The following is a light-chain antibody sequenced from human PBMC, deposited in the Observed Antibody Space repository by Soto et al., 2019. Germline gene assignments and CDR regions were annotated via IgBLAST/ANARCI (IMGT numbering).Light chain of an antibody. Sequence: EIVLTQSPATLSLSPGERATLSCRASQSVNTYLAWYRQKPVQSPRLLIYDASNRATGIPARFSGSGSRTDFTLTITSLVPDDFEVYYCHQRSTWPGTFGQGTKVEIK. V-gene: IGKV3-11*01. CDR1: QSVNTY. CDR2: DAS. J-gene: IGKJ2*01. CDR3: HQRSTWPGT.